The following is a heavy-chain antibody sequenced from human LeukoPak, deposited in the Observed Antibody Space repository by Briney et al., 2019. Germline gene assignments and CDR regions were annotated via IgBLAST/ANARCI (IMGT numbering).Heavy chain of an antibody. Sequence: SETLSLTCAVYGGSFSGYYWSWIRQPPGKGLGWIGEINHSGSTNYNPSLKSRVTISVDTSKNQFSLKLSSVTAADTAVYYCARHPKGRILAGPFGYWGQGTLVTVSS. CDR2: INHSGST. V-gene: IGHV4-34*01. CDR1: GGSFSGYY. CDR3: ARHPKGRILAGPFGY. J-gene: IGHJ4*02.